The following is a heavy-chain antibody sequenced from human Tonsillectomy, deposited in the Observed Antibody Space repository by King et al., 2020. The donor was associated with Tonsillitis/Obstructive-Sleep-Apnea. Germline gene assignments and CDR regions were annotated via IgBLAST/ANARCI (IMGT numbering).Heavy chain of an antibody. CDR3: TTVVVVVVAATPYYFDY. D-gene: IGHD2-15*01. J-gene: IGHJ4*02. Sequence: QLVQSGGGLVKPGGSLRLSCAASGFTFSNAWMSWVRQAPGKGLEWVGRIKSKTDGGTTDYAAPVKGRFTISRDDSKNTLYLQMNSLKTEDTAVYYCTTVVVVVVAATPYYFDYWGQETLVTVSS. V-gene: IGHV3-15*01. CDR1: GFTFSNAW. CDR2: IKSKTDGGTT.